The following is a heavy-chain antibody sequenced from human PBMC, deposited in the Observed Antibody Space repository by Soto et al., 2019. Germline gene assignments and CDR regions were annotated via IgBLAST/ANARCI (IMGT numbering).Heavy chain of an antibody. CDR2: IIPIFGTA. Sequence: ASVKVSCKASGGTFSSYAISWVRQAPGQGLEWMGGIIPIFGTANYAQKFQGRVSITADDSTSTAYMELSSLRSEDTAVYYCARGSYYYDSRGYPFDFWGQGALVTVSS. J-gene: IGHJ4*02. V-gene: IGHV1-69*13. CDR1: GGTFSSYA. CDR3: ARGSYYYDSRGYPFDF. D-gene: IGHD3-22*01.